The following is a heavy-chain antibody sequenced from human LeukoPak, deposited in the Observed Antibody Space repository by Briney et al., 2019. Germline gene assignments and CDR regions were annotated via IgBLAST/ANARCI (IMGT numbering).Heavy chain of an antibody. Sequence: GASVKVSCKTSGYTFTGYYMHWVRHAPAQGLEWMWCISPDSGGTDYAQKFQGRVTMTRDTSISTAYMELSRPTSDDTAVYYCARDSGYCSPTGCYYFYHWGQGTLVTVSS. V-gene: IGHV1-2*02. CDR1: GYTFTGYY. J-gene: IGHJ4*02. CDR2: ISPDSGGT. D-gene: IGHD2-2*01. CDR3: ARDSGYCSPTGCYYFYH.